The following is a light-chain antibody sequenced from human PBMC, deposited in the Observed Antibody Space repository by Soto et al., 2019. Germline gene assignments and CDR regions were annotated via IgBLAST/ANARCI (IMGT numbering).Light chain of an antibody. CDR2: EVS. CDR1: SSDVGGYNY. Sequence: QSALTQPASVSGSPGQSITISCTGTSSDVGGYNYVSWYQQHPGKAPKVMIYEVSNRPSGVSHRFSGSKSGNTASLTISGLQAEDEADYYCNSYTSSSTLYVFGTGTKLTVL. V-gene: IGLV2-14*01. J-gene: IGLJ1*01. CDR3: NSYTSSSTLYV.